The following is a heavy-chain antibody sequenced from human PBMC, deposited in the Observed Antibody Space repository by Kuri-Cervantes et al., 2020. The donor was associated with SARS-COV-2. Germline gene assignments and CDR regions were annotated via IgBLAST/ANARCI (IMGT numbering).Heavy chain of an antibody. CDR1: GFTFSSYD. J-gene: IGHJ4*02. V-gene: IGHV3-13*01. CDR2: IGTAGDT. CDR3: ARDPVGGSYGVFDY. D-gene: IGHD1-26*01. Sequence: ETLSLTCAASGFTFSSYDMHWVRQATGKGLEWVSGIGTAGDTYYQGSVKGRFTISRENAKNSLYLQMNSLRAEDTAVYYCARDPVGGSYGVFDYWGQGTLVTVSS.